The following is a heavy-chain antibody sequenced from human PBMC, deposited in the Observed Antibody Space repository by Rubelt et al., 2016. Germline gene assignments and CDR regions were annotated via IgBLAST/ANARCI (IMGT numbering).Heavy chain of an antibody. J-gene: IGHJ4*02. V-gene: IGHV3-66*01. Sequence: VQLVESGGGVVQPGRSLRLSCAASEFTISNSYMSWVRQAPGKGLEWVSVIYSGGTTYYADSVKGRFTISRDNSKNTLYLQRNSLRAEDTAVYYCARSDITIFEVVKNWGQGTLVTVSS. CDR1: EFTISNSY. CDR2: IYSGGTT. D-gene: IGHD3-3*01. CDR3: ARSDITIFEVVKN.